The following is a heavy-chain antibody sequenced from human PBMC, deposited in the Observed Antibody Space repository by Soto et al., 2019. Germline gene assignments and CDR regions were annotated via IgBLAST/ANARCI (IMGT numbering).Heavy chain of an antibody. Sequence: SETLSLTCTVSGGSISSYYWSWIRQPPGKGLEWIGYIYYSGSTNYNPSLKSRVTISVDTSKNQFSLKLSSVTAEDTAVYYCAKEGSFPLYDYWGQGTLVTVSS. V-gene: IGHV4-59*12. CDR1: GGSISSYY. CDR3: AKEGSFPLYDY. J-gene: IGHJ4*02. CDR2: IYYSGST. D-gene: IGHD2-15*01.